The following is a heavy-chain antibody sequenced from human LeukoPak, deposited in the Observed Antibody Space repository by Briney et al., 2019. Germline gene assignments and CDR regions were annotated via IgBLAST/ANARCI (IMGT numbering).Heavy chain of an antibody. J-gene: IGHJ4*02. V-gene: IGHV3-48*03. CDR1: GFTVSRCE. CDR2: MSRSAATI. CDR3: ARDAGSGLLDC. Sequence: PGGSLRLSCAASGFTVSRCEVHWLRQAPGKGLQWVSYMSRSAATIYYADSVKGRFTISRDNANNSLYLQMTSLRAEDSAVYYCARDAGSGLLDCWGQGTLVTVSS.